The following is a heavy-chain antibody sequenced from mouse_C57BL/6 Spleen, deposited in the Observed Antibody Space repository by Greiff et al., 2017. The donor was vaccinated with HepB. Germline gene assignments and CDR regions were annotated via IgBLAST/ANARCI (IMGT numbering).Heavy chain of an antibody. CDR2: ISSGGSYT. CDR3: ARRSYVPYYYAMDY. J-gene: IGHJ4*01. CDR1: GFTFSSYG. Sequence: VQLQQSGGDLVKPGGSLKLSCAASGFTFSSYGMSWVRQTPDKRLEWVATISSGGSYTYYPDSVKGRFTISRDNAKNTLYLQMSSLKSEDTAMYYCARRSYVPYYYAMDYWGQGTSVTVSS. D-gene: IGHD1-1*01. V-gene: IGHV5-6*01.